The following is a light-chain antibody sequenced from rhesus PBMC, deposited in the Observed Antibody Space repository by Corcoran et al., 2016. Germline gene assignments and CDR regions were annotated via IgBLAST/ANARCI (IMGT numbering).Light chain of an antibody. CDR2: AAS. Sequence: DIQMTQSPSSLSASVGDTVTITGRASQGISSYLNWFQQKQGKAHKLLIYAASSLESGVPSLFSGSGAGTDFTLTISILQPEDFAVYYCLQHNSYPLTFGGGTKVELK. CDR1: QGISSY. V-gene: IGKV1-28*03. CDR3: LQHNSYPLT. J-gene: IGKJ4*01.